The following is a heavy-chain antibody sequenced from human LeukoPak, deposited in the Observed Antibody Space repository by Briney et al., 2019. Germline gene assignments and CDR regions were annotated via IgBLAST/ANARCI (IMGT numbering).Heavy chain of an antibody. CDR1: GGSINITGYS. J-gene: IGHJ4*02. V-gene: IGHV4-39*07. CDR3: ARGAKVPPRTYYYDSSGLSY. CDR2: ISYSGST. Sequence: SETLSLTCTVSGGSINITGYSWGWIRQPPGKGLEWIENISYSGSTYNNPSLRSRVTTSVDTSKNQFSLKLSSVTAADTAVYYCARGAKVPPRTYYYDSSGLSYWGQGTLVTVSS. D-gene: IGHD3-22*01.